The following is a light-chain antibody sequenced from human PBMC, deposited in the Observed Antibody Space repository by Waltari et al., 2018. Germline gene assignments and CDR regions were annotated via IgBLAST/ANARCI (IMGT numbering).Light chain of an antibody. CDR2: EVS. V-gene: IGKV2D-29*01. CDR3: MQSVQLLFT. Sequence: DIVMTQTPLSLSVTPVLPASISCRSSQSLLYSDGKTYLSWYLQKPGQPPQLLIYEVSMRVSGGPDRFSGSGSGTDFTLKISRVEAEDVGVYYCMQSVQLLFTFGPGTKVDIK. J-gene: IGKJ3*01. CDR1: QSLLYSDGKTY.